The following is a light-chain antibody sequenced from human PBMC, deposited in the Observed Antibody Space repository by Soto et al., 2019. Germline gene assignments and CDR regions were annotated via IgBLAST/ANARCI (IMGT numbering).Light chain of an antibody. Sequence: EIVMTQSPATLSVSPGESATLSCRASQSIGITVAWYQQKPGQAPRLLIYGPSTRVTGIPARFSGSGSGTEFTLTISSLQSEDFAIYYCQQRSNWPPWTFGQGTKVEIK. V-gene: IGKV3-15*01. CDR1: QSIGIT. J-gene: IGKJ1*01. CDR2: GPS. CDR3: QQRSNWPPWT.